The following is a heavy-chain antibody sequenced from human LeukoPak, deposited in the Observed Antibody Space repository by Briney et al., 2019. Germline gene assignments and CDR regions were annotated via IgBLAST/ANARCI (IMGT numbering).Heavy chain of an antibody. Sequence: SQTLSLTCSVSYGSISSGDYYWSWIRQPAGKGLEWIRRIYTSGSTNYSPSLKSRVTIALDTSRNQFSLTVTSVTAADTAVYYCARYGSGVDWGQGTLVTVSS. D-gene: IGHD3-10*01. CDR2: IYTSGST. V-gene: IGHV4-61*02. CDR3: ARYGSGVD. CDR1: YGSISSGDYY. J-gene: IGHJ4*02.